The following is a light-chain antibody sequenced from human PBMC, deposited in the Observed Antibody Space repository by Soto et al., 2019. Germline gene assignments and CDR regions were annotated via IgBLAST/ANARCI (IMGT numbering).Light chain of an antibody. CDR1: QSVDNH. J-gene: IGKJ1*01. CDR2: GAS. CDR3: QQCDSWPRT. Sequence: EIVMTQSPATLSVSPGERATLSCRASQSVDNHLAWYQHKPGRAPRLLMYGASTRDTGVPARFSGSGSGTEFTLTISSLQSEDFAVYYCQQCDSWPRTFGQGTKVDIK. V-gene: IGKV3-15*01.